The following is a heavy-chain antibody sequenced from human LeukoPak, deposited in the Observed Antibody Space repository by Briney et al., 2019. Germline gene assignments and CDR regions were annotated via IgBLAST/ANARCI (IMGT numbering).Heavy chain of an antibody. J-gene: IGHJ4*02. CDR1: GFTFTRYW. V-gene: IGHV3-7*01. Sequence: PGGSLRLSYAASGFTFTRYWMSWVRQAPGKGLEWVANIKQDGSEKYYVDSVKGRFTISRDNSKNTLYLQMNSLRAEDTAVYCCARDPATVDTQHVHFDYWGQGTLVTVSS. CDR3: ARDPATVDTQHVHFDY. CDR2: IKQDGSEK.